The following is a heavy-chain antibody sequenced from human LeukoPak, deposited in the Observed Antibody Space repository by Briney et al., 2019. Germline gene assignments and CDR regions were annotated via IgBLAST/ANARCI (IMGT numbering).Heavy chain of an antibody. Sequence: GGSLRLSCAASGFTFSSYAMSWVRQAPGKGLEWVSAISGSGGSTYYADSVKGRFTISRDNSKNTLYLQTNSLRAEDTAVYYCANLPDYYDSSGYYYWDDYWGQGTLVTVSS. CDR2: ISGSGGST. CDR1: GFTFSSYA. D-gene: IGHD3-22*01. CDR3: ANLPDYYDSSGYYYWDDY. V-gene: IGHV3-23*01. J-gene: IGHJ4*02.